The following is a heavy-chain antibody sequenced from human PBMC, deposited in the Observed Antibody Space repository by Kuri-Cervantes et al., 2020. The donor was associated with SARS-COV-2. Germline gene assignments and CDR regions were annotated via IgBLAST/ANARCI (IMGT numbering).Heavy chain of an antibody. D-gene: IGHD5-24*01. CDR2: VSYDGTNK. CDR1: GFTFSTYG. Sequence: GGSLRLSCAASGFTFSTYGMHWVRQAPGKGLEWVAVVSYDGTNKYYADSVKCRFTISRDNSKNTLYLQMNSLRPEDTAVYYCAKSFDPYNSLSGDYFDYWGQGTLVTVSS. J-gene: IGHJ4*02. CDR3: AKSFDPYNSLSGDYFDY. V-gene: IGHV3-30*18.